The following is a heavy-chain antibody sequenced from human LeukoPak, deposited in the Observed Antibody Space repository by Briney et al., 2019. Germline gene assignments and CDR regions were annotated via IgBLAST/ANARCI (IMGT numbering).Heavy chain of an antibody. CDR3: AREPDVYGSWYFDL. J-gene: IGHJ2*01. V-gene: IGHV3-13*01. Sequence: GGSLRLSCAASGFTLSSHDVHLVRQVPGKGPEWISAINVAGNTYYSDSVKGRFSVPRDNAKNSVHLQMTSLRAGDTAVYHCAREPDVYGSWYFDLWGRGTQVTVSS. CDR2: INVAGNT. CDR1: GFTLSSHD. D-gene: IGHD2-8*01.